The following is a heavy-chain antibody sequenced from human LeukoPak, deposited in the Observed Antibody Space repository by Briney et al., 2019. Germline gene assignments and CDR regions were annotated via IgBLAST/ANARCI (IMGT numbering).Heavy chain of an antibody. Sequence: SQTLSLTCTVSGGSISSGSYYWSWIRQPAGKGLEWIGRIYTSGSTNYNPSLKSRVTISVDTSKNQFSLKLSSVTAADTAVYYCASTPNYYYYYMDVWGKGTTVTVSS. CDR3: ASTPNYYYYYMDV. J-gene: IGHJ6*03. CDR2: IYTSGST. V-gene: IGHV4-61*02. CDR1: GGSISSGSYY.